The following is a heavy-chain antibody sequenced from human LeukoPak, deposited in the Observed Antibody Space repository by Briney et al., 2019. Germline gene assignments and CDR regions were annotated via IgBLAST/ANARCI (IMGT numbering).Heavy chain of an antibody. CDR1: GGSFSSYY. CDR2: IYTSGST. V-gene: IGHV4-4*07. J-gene: IGHJ4*02. CDR3: ARNFPGVGCSGGSCYDY. Sequence: SQTLSLTCTVSGGSFSSYYWSWIRQPAGKGLEWIGRIYTSGSTNYNPSLKSRVTMSVDTSKNQFSLKLSSVTAADTAVYYCARNFPGVGCSGGSCYDYWGQGTLVTVSS. D-gene: IGHD2-15*01.